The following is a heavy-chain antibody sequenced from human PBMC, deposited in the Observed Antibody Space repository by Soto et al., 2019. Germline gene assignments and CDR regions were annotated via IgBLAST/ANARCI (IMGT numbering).Heavy chain of an antibody. CDR2: IYHSGST. V-gene: IGHV4-30-2*01. Sequence: PSETLSLTCAVSGGSISSGGYSWSWIRQPPGKGLEWIGYIYHSGSTNYNPSLKSRVTISVDTSKNQFSLKLSSVTAADTAVYYCARHTAGFDYWGQGTLVTVSS. D-gene: IGHD5-18*01. J-gene: IGHJ4*02. CDR3: ARHTAGFDY. CDR1: GGSISSGGYS.